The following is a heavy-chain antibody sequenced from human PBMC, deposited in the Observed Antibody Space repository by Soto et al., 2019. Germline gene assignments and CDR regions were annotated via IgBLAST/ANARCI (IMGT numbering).Heavy chain of an antibody. CDR1: GGSVNSDDYY. D-gene: IGHD1-26*01. Sequence: QVQLQESGPGLVKPSETLSLTCTVSGGSVNSDDYYWSWIRQPPGKGLEWIGYIYSSGRTNYNPSLMSRVTISLDTSRNQFSLKLSSVTAAHTAVFFCAREYSNSPEAFDSWGQGTLVTVSS. J-gene: IGHJ4*02. V-gene: IGHV4-61*08. CDR3: AREYSNSPEAFDS. CDR2: IYSSGRT.